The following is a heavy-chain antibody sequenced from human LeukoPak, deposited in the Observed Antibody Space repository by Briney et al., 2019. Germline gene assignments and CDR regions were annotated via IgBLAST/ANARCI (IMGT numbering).Heavy chain of an antibody. Sequence: PSETLSLTCGVYGGSFSSYFWTWIRQSPAKGLEWIGEINQSGDTDYNPSLKSRANISIDTSRSQFSLTLSSVTAADTAVYYCARVLGIAVVPGATEDNYFDPWGQGTLVVVSS. D-gene: IGHD2-2*01. CDR2: INQSGDT. CDR3: ARVLGIAVVPGATEDNYFDP. CDR1: GGSFSSYF. J-gene: IGHJ5*02. V-gene: IGHV4-34*01.